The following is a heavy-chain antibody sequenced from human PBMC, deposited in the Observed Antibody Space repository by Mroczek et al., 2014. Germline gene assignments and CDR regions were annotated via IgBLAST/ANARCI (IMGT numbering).Heavy chain of an antibody. CDR1: GFTFSSYS. D-gene: IGHD4-17*01. CDR3: ARERWGHGDDGGPPAFDI. Sequence: ESGGGLVKPGGSLRLSCAASGFTFSSYSMNWVRQAPGKGLEWVSSISSSSSYIYYADSVKGRFTISRDNAKNSLYLQMNSLRAEDTAVYYCARERWGHGDDGGPPAFDIWGQGTMVTVSS. V-gene: IGHV3-21*01. J-gene: IGHJ3*02. CDR2: ISSSSSYI.